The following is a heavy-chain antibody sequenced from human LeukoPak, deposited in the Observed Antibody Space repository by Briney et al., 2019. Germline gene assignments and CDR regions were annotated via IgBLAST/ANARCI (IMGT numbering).Heavy chain of an antibody. D-gene: IGHD5-12*01. CDR2: INHSGST. Sequence: SETLSLTCAVYGGSFSGYYWSWIRQPPGKGLEWIGEINHSGSTNYNPSLKSRVTISVDTSKNQFSLKLSSVTAADTAVYYCAREVVATLGSAGTFDYWGQGTLVTVSS. CDR1: GGSFSGYY. CDR3: AREVVATLGSAGTFDY. V-gene: IGHV4-34*01. J-gene: IGHJ4*02.